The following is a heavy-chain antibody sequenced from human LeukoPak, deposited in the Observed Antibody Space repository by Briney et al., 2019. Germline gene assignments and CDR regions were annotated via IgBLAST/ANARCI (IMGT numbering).Heavy chain of an antibody. CDR3: ARVRTTETTFKKYYYGMDV. CDR2: INHAGST. Sequence: PSETLSLTCTVSGASITSYYWSWIRQPPGKGLEWIGEINHAGSTNYTPSLKSRVTISVDTSKNQFSLKVRSVTAADTAVYYCARVRTTETTFKKYYYGMDVWGQGTTVTVSS. CDR1: GASITSYY. J-gene: IGHJ6*02. V-gene: IGHV4-34*01. D-gene: IGHD4-17*01.